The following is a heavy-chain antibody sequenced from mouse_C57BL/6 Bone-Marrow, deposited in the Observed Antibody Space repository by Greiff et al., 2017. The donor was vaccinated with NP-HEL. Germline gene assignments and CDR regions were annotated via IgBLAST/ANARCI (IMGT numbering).Heavy chain of an antibody. J-gene: IGHJ3*01. Sequence: EVQVVESGGGLVKPGGSLKLSCAASGFTFSSYAMSWVRQTPEKRLEWVATISDGGSYTYYPDNVKGRSTISRDNAKNNLYLQMSHLKSEDTAMYYCERIYYGLAGFAYWGQGTLVTVSA. CDR3: ERIYYGLAGFAY. V-gene: IGHV5-4*01. CDR1: GFTFSSYA. CDR2: ISDGGSYT. D-gene: IGHD2-1*01.